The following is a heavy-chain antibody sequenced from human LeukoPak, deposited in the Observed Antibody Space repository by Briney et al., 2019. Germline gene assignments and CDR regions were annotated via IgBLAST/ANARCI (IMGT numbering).Heavy chain of an antibody. CDR2: INSDGSST. CDR1: GFTFSSYW. Sequence: PGGSLRLSCAASGFTFSSYWMHWVRQAPGKGLAWASRINSDGSSTSYADSVKGRFTISRDNAKNTLYLQMNSLRAEDTAVYYCAPLEGAVADLWGRGTLVTVSS. J-gene: IGHJ2*01. CDR3: APLEGAVADL. D-gene: IGHD6-19*01. V-gene: IGHV3-74*01.